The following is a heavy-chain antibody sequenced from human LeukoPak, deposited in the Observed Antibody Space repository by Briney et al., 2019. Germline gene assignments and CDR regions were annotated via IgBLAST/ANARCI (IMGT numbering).Heavy chain of an antibody. J-gene: IGHJ3*02. V-gene: IGHV3-21*01. CDR3: ARNYDSSGYYYDADAFDI. CDR2: ISGSSSYI. CDR1: GFTFSSYS. D-gene: IGHD3-22*01. Sequence: KPGGSLRLSCAASGFTFSSYSMNWVRQAPGKGLEWVSSISGSSSYIYYADSVKGRFTISRDNAKNSLYLQMNSLRAEDTAVYYCARNYDSSGYYYDADAFDIWGQGTIVTVSS.